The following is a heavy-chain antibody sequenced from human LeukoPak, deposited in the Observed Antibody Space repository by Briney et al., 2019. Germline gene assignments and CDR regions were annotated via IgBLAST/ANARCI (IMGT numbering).Heavy chain of an antibody. CDR1: GGSVSGYY. V-gene: IGHV4-34*01. Sequence: PSETLSLTCSVYGGSVSGYYWSWIRQPPGKGLQWIGEVNHSGSTNYNPSLKSRVTISVDTSKNQFSLKLSSMTAADTAVYYCAGGPRSYFDYFDYWGQGTLVTVSS. D-gene: IGHD1-26*01. CDR3: AGGPRSYFDYFDY. CDR2: VNHSGST. J-gene: IGHJ4*02.